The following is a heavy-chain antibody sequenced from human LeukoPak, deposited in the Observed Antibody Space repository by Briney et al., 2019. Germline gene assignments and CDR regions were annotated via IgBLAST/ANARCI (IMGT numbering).Heavy chain of an antibody. CDR1: GGSFSGYY. V-gene: IGHV4-34*01. J-gene: IGHJ4*02. D-gene: IGHD6-6*01. CDR3: ARLGVSSSSGPYFDY. Sequence: SETLSLTCAVYGGSFSGYYWSWIRQPPGKGLEWIGEINHSGSTNYNPSLKSRVTISVDTSKNQFSLKLSSVTAADTAVYYCARLGVSSSSGPYFDYRGQGTLVTVSS. CDR2: INHSGST.